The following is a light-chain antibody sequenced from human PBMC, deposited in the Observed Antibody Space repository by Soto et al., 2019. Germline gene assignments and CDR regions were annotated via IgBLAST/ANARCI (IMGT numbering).Light chain of an antibody. CDR1: QSISDY. Sequence: DIQMTQSPSSLSASIGDRVTITCRASQSISDYLNWYQQKPGNAPKLLIYSASTLHSGVPSRFSGSGSGTDFTLTISSLQPEDFATYYCQHSYRTPRTFGQGTKVEIK. CDR3: QHSYRTPRT. J-gene: IGKJ1*01. CDR2: SAS. V-gene: IGKV1-39*01.